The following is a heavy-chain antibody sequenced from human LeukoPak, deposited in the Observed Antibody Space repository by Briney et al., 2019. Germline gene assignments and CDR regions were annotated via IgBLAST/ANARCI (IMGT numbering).Heavy chain of an antibody. CDR3: ARDRITHLWSGSRSVYYYYGMDV. V-gene: IGHV3-23*01. Sequence: PGGSLRLSCAASGFTFSSYAMSWVRQVPGKGLEWVSVISGSGDNTYYADSVKGRFTISRDNSKNTLYLQMNSLRAEDTAVYYCARDRITHLWSGSRSVYYYYGMDVWGQGTTVTVSS. D-gene: IGHD3-3*01. J-gene: IGHJ6*02. CDR2: ISGSGDNT. CDR1: GFTFSSYA.